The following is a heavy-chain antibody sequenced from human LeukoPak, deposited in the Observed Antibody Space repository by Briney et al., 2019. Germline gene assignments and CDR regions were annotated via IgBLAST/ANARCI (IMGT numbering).Heavy chain of an antibody. D-gene: IGHD3-16*01. J-gene: IGHJ4*02. Sequence: GGSLRLSCAASGFTFSSYGMSWVRQAPGKGLEGVSSLSGSGGSTYYADSVKGRFTISRDNSKNTLFLHMNSRRAEDTAVYYCAKALGGYDIDYWGQGTLVTVSS. CDR1: GFTFSSYG. CDR3: AKALGGYDIDY. V-gene: IGHV3-23*01. CDR2: LSGSGGST.